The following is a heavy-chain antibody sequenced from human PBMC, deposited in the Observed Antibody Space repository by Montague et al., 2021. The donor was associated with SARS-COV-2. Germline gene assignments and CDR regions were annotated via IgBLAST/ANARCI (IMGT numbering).Heavy chain of an antibody. CDR3: VRHPHYDGLNGPPDF. J-gene: IGHJ4*02. CDR1: GGSITTFPYN. CDR2: ISYSGTT. D-gene: IGHD3-9*01. V-gene: IGHV4-39*01. Sequence: SETLSLTCTVSGGSITTFPYNRGWIRRPPGKGLEWIATISYSGTTYYSPSLQSRATLSMDMSTNQFSLRLTSVTAADTAFYYCVRHPHYDGLNGPPDFWDQGTLVTVSS.